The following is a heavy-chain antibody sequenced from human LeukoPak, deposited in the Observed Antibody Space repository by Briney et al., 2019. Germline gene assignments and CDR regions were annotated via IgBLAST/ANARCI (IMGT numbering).Heavy chain of an antibody. CDR1: GGTFSSYA. V-gene: IGHV1-69*05. CDR2: IIPIFGAP. CDR3: ARDGGVAAAGPFDP. Sequence: SVKVSCKASGGTFSSYAISWVRQAPGQGLEWMGGIIPIFGAPNYAQKFQGRVTMTRDTSTSTVYMELSSLRSEDTAVYYCARDGGVAAAGPFDPWGQGTLVTVSS. J-gene: IGHJ5*02. D-gene: IGHD6-13*01.